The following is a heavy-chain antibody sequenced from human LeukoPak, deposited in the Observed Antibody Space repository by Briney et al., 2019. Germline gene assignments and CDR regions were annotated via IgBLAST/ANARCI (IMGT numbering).Heavy chain of an antibody. CDR1: GGPISSGGYY. CDR3: ARAGLLLAFDI. D-gene: IGHD3-22*01. V-gene: IGHV4-31*03. Sequence: SETLSLTCTVSGGPISSGGYYWSWIRQHPGKGLEWIGYIYYSGSTYYNPSLKSRVTISVDTSKNQFSLKLSSVTAADTAVYYCARAGLLLAFDIWGQGTMVTVSS. CDR2: IYYSGST. J-gene: IGHJ3*02.